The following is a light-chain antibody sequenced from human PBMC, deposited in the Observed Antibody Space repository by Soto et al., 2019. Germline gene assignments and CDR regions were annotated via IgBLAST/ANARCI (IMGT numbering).Light chain of an antibody. V-gene: IGLV2-14*01. CDR2: EVS. CDR3: SSYTRNSTLV. CDR1: SSDVGGYNY. J-gene: IGLJ2*01. Sequence: QSVLTQPASVSGSPGQSITISCTGTSSDVGGYNYVSWYQQHPGKAPKFMIYEVSNRPSGVSNRFSGSKSGNTASLTISGLQAEDEADYYCSSYTRNSTLVFGGGTKLPVL.